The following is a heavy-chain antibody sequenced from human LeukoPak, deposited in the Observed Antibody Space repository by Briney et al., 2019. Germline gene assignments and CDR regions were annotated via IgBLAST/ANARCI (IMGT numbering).Heavy chain of an antibody. V-gene: IGHV3-48*03. D-gene: IGHD6-13*01. Sequence: GGSLRLSCAASGFTFFGYEMNWVRQAPGKGVEWVSYISSSGSIIYYADSVKGRFTISRDNAKNSLYLQMNSLRAEDTAVYYCATDGGPAYSSSWYLYWGQGSLVTVSS. CDR2: ISSSGSII. CDR1: GFTFFGYE. J-gene: IGHJ4*02. CDR3: ATDGGPAYSSSWYLY.